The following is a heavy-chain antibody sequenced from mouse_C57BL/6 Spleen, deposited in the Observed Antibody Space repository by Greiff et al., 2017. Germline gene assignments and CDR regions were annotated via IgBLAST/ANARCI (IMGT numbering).Heavy chain of an antibody. V-gene: IGHV1-69*01. D-gene: IGHD1-1*01. CDR3: ARSRVITTVVPMDY. CDR1: GYTFTSYW. CDR2: IDPSDSYT. J-gene: IGHJ4*01. Sequence: QVQLKQPGAELVMPGASVKLSCKASGYTFTSYWMHWVKQRPGQGLEWIGEIDPSDSYTNYNQKFKGKSTLTVDKSSSTAYMQLSSLTSEDPAVYYCARSRVITTVVPMDYWGQGTSVTVSS.